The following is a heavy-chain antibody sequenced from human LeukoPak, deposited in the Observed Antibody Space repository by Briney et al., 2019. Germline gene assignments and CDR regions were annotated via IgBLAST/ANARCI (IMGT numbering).Heavy chain of an antibody. CDR2: IKQDGSEK. V-gene: IGHV3-7*01. D-gene: IGHD6-19*01. Sequence: GGSLRLSCAASGFTFSSYWMSWVRQAPGKGLEWVANIKQDGSEKYYVDSVKGRFTISRDNSKNTLYLQMNSLRAEDTAVYYCAKTVAGSFYFDYWGQGTLVTVSS. CDR1: GFTFSSYW. CDR3: AKTVAGSFYFDY. J-gene: IGHJ4*02.